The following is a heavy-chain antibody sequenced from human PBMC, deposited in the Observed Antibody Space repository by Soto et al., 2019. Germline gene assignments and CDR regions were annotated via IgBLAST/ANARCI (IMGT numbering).Heavy chain of an antibody. CDR3: AKAPTGFFNDYIWETYPDAFDV. J-gene: IGHJ3*01. D-gene: IGHD3-16*01. CDR2: ISGSGNST. V-gene: IGHV3-23*01. CDR1: GFTFSRYD. Sequence: EVQLLEPGGGLVQPGGSLRLSCAASGFTFSRYDMSWVRQAPGKGLEWVSAISGSGNSTYYEDSVKGRFTISRDNSKNTLYLQMNGLRAEEKAVYYCAKAPTGFFNDYIWETYPDAFDVWGQGTMVTVSS.